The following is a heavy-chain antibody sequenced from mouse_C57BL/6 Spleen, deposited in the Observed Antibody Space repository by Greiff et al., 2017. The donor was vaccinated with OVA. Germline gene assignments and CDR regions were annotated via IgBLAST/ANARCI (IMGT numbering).Heavy chain of an antibody. V-gene: IGHV1-80*01. Sequence: QVQLQQSGAELVKPGASVKISCKASGYAFSSYWMNWVKQRPGKGLEWIGQIYPGDGDTNYNGKFKGKATLTADKSSSTAYMQLSSLTSEDSAVYVCARRDYGSSYLDYWGQGTTLTVSS. CDR2: IYPGDGDT. CDR3: ARRDYGSSYLDY. J-gene: IGHJ2*01. CDR1: GYAFSSYW. D-gene: IGHD1-1*01.